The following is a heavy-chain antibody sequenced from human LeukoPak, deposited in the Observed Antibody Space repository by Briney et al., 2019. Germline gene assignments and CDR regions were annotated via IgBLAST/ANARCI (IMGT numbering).Heavy chain of an antibody. Sequence: PSETLSLTCAVSGGSISSGGYSWSWIRQPPGKGLEWIGSIYYSGSTYYNPSLKSRVTISVDTSKNQFSLKLSSVTAADTAVYYCARHTVTMGIDPWGQGTLVTVSS. CDR3: ARHTVTMGIDP. J-gene: IGHJ5*02. CDR1: GGSISSGGYS. D-gene: IGHD4-17*01. CDR2: IYYSGST. V-gene: IGHV4-30-2*03.